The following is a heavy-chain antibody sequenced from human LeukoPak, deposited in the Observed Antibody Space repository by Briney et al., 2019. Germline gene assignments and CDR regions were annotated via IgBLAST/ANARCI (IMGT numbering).Heavy chain of an antibody. J-gene: IGHJ6*03. CDR3: ARDRADTAMVTYHYYMDV. Sequence: TTGGSLRLSCAASGFTFSDYYMSWIRRAPGKGLEWVSYISSSGSTIYYADSVKGRFTISRDNAKNSLYLQMNSLRAEDTAVYYCARDRADTAMVTYHYYMDVWGKGTTVTVSS. CDR1: GFTFSDYY. D-gene: IGHD5-18*01. V-gene: IGHV3-11*04. CDR2: ISSSGSTI.